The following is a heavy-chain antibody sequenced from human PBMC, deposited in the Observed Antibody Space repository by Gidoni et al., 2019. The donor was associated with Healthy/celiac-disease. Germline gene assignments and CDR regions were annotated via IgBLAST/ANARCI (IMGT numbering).Heavy chain of an antibody. CDR2: ISSSSSYI. Sequence: EVQLVESGGGLGKPGGSLRLSCAASGFTFSSYSMNWVRQAPGKGLEWVSSISSSSSYIYYADSVKGRFTISRDNAKNSLYLQMNSLRAEDTAVYYCAREPGIAAAGTIDYWGQGTLVTVSS. CDR3: AREPGIAAAGTIDY. J-gene: IGHJ4*02. V-gene: IGHV3-21*01. CDR1: GFTFSSYS. D-gene: IGHD6-13*01.